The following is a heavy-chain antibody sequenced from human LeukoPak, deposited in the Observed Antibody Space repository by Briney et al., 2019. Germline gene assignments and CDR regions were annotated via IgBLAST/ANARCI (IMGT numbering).Heavy chain of an antibody. CDR1: GGSVSSGSYY. V-gene: IGHV4-61*01. CDR3: ARGEYSGYENYFDY. Sequence: PSETLSLTCTVSGGSVSSGSYYWSWIRQPPGKGLEWIGYIYYSGSTNYNPSLKSRVTISVDTSKNQFSLKLSSVTAADTAVYYCARGEYSGYENYFDYWGQGTLVTVSS. J-gene: IGHJ4*02. CDR2: IYYSGST. D-gene: IGHD5-12*01.